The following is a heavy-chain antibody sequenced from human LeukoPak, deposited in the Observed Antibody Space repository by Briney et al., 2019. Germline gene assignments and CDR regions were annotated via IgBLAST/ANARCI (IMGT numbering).Heavy chain of an antibody. D-gene: IGHD3-10*01. CDR2: ISGSGDKT. CDR1: GFAFRTYA. J-gene: IGHJ4*02. V-gene: IGHV3-23*01. Sequence: GGSLRLSCAASGFAFRTYAMSWVRQAPGKGLEGVSAISGSGDKTFYAESVRGRFTISRDNSKNTLYLQMNSLRAEDTAVYYFAKDLNYGFDSWGQGTLVTVSS. CDR3: AKDLNYGFDS.